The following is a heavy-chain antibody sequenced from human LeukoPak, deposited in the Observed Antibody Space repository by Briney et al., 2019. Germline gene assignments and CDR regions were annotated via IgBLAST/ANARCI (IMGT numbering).Heavy chain of an antibody. CDR2: IWFDGSYK. CDR3: ASSGSYRFDY. D-gene: IGHD1-26*01. CDR1: GFTFSSFG. J-gene: IGHJ4*02. Sequence: GGSLRLSCAASGFTFSSFGMHWVRQAPGEGLEWVAFIWFDGSYKYYADSVKGRFTISRDNAKNSLYLQMNSLRDEDTAVYYCASSGSYRFDYWGQGTLVTVSS. V-gene: IGHV3-33*01.